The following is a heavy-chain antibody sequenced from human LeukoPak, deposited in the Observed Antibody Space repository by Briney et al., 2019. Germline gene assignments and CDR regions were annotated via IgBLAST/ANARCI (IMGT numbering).Heavy chain of an antibody. Sequence: SETLSLTCTVSGGSISSYYWSWLRQPPGKGLEWLGYIYYSGSTNYNPSLKSRVTISVDTSKNQFSLKLSSVTAADTAVYYCARRKYYGSGSSYNWFDPWGQGTLVTVSS. CDR2: IYYSGST. D-gene: IGHD3-10*01. CDR1: GGSISSYY. J-gene: IGHJ5*02. V-gene: IGHV4-59*08. CDR3: ARRKYYGSGSSYNWFDP.